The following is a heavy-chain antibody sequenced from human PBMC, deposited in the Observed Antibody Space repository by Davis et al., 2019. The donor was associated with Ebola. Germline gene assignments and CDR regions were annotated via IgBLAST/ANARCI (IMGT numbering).Heavy chain of an antibody. CDR1: ALTFTSYS. J-gene: IGHJ6*02. CDR2: ISGSGGSP. Sequence: GGSLRLSCAASALTFTSYSTNCVRQAPGKGLEWVSAISGSGGSPYYADSVKGRFTITRDNPKNTLYLQMNSLRAEDTAVYYCARGNVKDIVGSYYYYGMDVWGQGTTVTVSS. D-gene: IGHD2-15*01. V-gene: IGHV3-23*01. CDR3: ARGNVKDIVGSYYYYGMDV.